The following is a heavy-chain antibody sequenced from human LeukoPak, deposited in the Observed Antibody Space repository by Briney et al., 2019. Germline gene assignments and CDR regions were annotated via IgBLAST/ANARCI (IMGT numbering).Heavy chain of an antibody. D-gene: IGHD7-27*01. CDR2: IYYTET. Sequence: PSETLSLTCTISGGSVSDYYWSWIRQSPGKGLEWIGYIYYTETSYNPSLKSRVTISADTSKNQFSLKLYSVTAADTAVYYCATRKLGNDYWGQGTLVTVSS. CDR3: ATRKLGNDY. J-gene: IGHJ4*02. V-gene: IGHV4-59*02. CDR1: GGSVSDYY.